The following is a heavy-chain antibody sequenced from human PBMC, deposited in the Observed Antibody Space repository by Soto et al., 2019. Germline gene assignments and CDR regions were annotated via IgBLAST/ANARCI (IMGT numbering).Heavy chain of an antibody. Sequence: GGSLRLSCAASGFTFSSYSMNWVRQAPGKGLEWVSSISSSSSYIYYADSVKGRFTISRDNAKNSLYLQMNSLRAEDPAVYYCARDPETHYYGSGSDFDYGGQGPLFPVSS. CDR2: ISSSSSYI. CDR1: GFTFSSYS. CDR3: ARDPETHYYGSGSDFDY. V-gene: IGHV3-21*01. J-gene: IGHJ4*02. D-gene: IGHD3-10*01.